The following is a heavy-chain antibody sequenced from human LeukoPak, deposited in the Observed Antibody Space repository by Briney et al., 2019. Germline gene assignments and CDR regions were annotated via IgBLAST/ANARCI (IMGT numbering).Heavy chain of an antibody. J-gene: IGHJ4*02. V-gene: IGHV4-4*02. CDR2: IYHSGST. CDR1: GGSISSSNW. Sequence: SGTLSLTCAVSGGSISSSNWWSWVRQPPGKGLEWIGEIYHSGSTNYNPSLKSRVTISVDKSKNQFSLKLSSVTAADTAVYYCARSNGDYVWGSYRTFDYWGQGTLVTVSS. CDR3: ARSNGDYVWGSYRTFDY. D-gene: IGHD3-16*02.